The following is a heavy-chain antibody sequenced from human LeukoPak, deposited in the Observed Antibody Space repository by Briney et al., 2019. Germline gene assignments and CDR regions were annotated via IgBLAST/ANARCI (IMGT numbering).Heavy chain of an antibody. J-gene: IGHJ5*02. D-gene: IGHD3-3*01. CDR3: ARDSASPGLYDFWSGYYSSSAFDP. Sequence: SETLSLTCTVSGGSISSGDYYWSWIRQPPGTGLEWIGYIYYSGSTYYNPSLKSRVTISVDTFKNQFSLKLSSVTAADTAVYYCARDSASPGLYDFWSGYYSSSAFDPWGQGTLVTVSS. V-gene: IGHV4-30-4*01. CDR1: GGSISSGDYY. CDR2: IYYSGST.